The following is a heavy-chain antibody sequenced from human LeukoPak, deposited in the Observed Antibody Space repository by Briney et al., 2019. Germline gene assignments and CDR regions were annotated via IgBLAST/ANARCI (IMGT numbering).Heavy chain of an antibody. Sequence: KLGGSLLLSCAASRFTFSSYSMNWGRQATGKGREGVSSISSSGRYIYDGASEKGRFTISRHNAKHSLYLQMNSLRADDTAVYYCARVVPWVTPDYYYYYMDVWGKGTTVTVSS. CDR1: RFTFSSYS. J-gene: IGHJ6*03. D-gene: IGHD4/OR15-4a*01. V-gene: IGHV3-21*01. CDR2: ISSSGRYI. CDR3: ARVVPWVTPDYYYYYMDV.